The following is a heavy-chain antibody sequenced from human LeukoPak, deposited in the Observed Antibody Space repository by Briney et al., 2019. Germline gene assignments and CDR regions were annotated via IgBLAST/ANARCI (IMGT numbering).Heavy chain of an antibody. CDR1: GFTFDDYA. CDR2: ISWDSHSI. Sequence: GGSLRLSCAASGFTFDDYAMHWVRQIPGKGLEWVSRISWDSHSIAYADSVRGRFTMSRDNAKNSLYLQMNSLRPEDTALYYCAKGLYDSTGPFDYWGQGTLVTVSS. J-gene: IGHJ4*02. CDR3: AKGLYDSTGPFDY. V-gene: IGHV3-9*01. D-gene: IGHD3-22*01.